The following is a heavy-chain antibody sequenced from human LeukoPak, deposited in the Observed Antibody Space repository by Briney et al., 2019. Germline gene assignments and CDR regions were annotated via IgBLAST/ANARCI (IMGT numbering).Heavy chain of an antibody. Sequence: GASVKVSCKASGCTFTSYYMHWVRQAPGQGLEWMGGIIPIFGTANYAQKFQGRVTITADESTSTAYMELSSLRSEDTAVYYCAREWDSYLLSKAFDIWGQGTMVTVSS. V-gene: IGHV1-69*13. CDR2: IIPIFGTA. D-gene: IGHD5-18*01. CDR3: AREWDSYLLSKAFDI. CDR1: GCTFTSYY. J-gene: IGHJ3*02.